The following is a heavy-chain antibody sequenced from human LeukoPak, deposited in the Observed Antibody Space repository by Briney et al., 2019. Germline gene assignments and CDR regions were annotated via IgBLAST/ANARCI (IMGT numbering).Heavy chain of an antibody. D-gene: IGHD6-19*01. J-gene: IGHJ4*02. V-gene: IGHV3-23*01. Sequence: GGSLRLSCAASGFTFSSYAMSWVRQAPGKGLEWVSAISGSGGSTYYADSVKGRFTISRENSKNTLYLQMHSLRAEDKAVYYCATDMSSSGWYLPFDYWGQGTLVTVSS. CDR3: ATDMSSSGWYLPFDY. CDR1: GFTFSSYA. CDR2: ISGSGGST.